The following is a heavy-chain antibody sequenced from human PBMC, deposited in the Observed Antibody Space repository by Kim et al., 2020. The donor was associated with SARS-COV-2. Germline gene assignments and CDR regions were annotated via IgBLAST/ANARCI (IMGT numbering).Heavy chain of an antibody. Sequence: GGSLRLSCAASGFNFNKYALSWVRQTPGKGLEWISGISRSGNTTFYTDSVKGRFTIFRDDSKKTLFLQMNSLRAEDTAVYYCAKDAAEVGLFDYWGQGTL. D-gene: IGHD3-16*01. CDR1: GFNFNKYA. CDR3: AKDAAEVGLFDY. CDR2: ISRSGNTT. V-gene: IGHV3-23*01. J-gene: IGHJ4*02.